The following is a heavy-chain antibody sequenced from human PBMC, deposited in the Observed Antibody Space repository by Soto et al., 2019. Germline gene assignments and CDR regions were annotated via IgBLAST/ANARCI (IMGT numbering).Heavy chain of an antibody. CDR1: GCSISSYY. CDR2: IYYSGST. V-gene: IGHV4-59*08. J-gene: IGHJ5*02. CDR3: ARSLGYCSSTSCYNWFDP. Sequence: PSETLSLTCTVSGCSISSYYWSWIRQPPGKGLEWIGYIYYSGSTNYNPSLKSRVTISVDTSKNQFSLKLSSVTAADTALYYCARSLGYCSSTSCYNWFDPWGQGTLVTVS. D-gene: IGHD2-2*01.